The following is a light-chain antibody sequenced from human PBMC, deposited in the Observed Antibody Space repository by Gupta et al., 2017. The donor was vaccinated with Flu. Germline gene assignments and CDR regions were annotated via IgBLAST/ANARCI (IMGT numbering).Light chain of an antibody. CDR3: QQSYSIPLT. CDR1: QTINSN. CDR2: ASS. V-gene: IGKV1-39*01. Sequence: SVGDRVTITCRASQTINSNLNWYQQKPGRGPKLLIYASSSLQSGVPSRFSGSGYGTDFTLTISSLQPEDFATYYCQQSYSIPLTFGGGTKVEIK. J-gene: IGKJ4*01.